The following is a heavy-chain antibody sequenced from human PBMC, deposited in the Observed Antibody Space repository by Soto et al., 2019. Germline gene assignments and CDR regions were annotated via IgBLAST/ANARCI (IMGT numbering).Heavy chain of an antibody. CDR3: ARDHRYCSGSSCRPYYYYYGMDV. D-gene: IGHD2-15*01. Sequence: PGGSLRLSCAASGFTFSSYSMNWVRQAPGRGLEWVAAISGTSDYIYYADSVKGRFTISRDNAKTSLYIQMNSLRAEGTAVYYCARDHRYCSGSSCRPYYYYYGMDVWGQGTTVTVSS. V-gene: IGHV3-21*01. CDR2: ISGTSDYI. J-gene: IGHJ6*02. CDR1: GFTFSSYS.